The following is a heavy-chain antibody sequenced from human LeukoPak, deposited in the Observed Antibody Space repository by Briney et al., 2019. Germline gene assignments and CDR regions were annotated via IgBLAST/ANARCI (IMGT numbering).Heavy chain of an antibody. J-gene: IGHJ1*01. CDR1: GFTFSSYA. V-gene: IGHV3-30-3*01. D-gene: IGHD6-13*01. Sequence: GGSLRLSCAASGFTFSSYAMHWVRQAPGKGLEWVAVISYDGSNKYYADPVKGRFTISRDNSKNTLYLQMNSLRAEDTAVYYCARVSLYSSSWYRGYFQHWGQGTLVTVSS. CDR2: ISYDGSNK. CDR3: ARVSLYSSSWYRGYFQH.